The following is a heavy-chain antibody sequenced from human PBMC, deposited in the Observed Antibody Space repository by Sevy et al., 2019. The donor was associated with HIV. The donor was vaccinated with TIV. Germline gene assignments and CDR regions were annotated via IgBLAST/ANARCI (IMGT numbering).Heavy chain of an antibody. CDR1: GYTFTRYE. V-gene: IGHV1-8*01. CDR2: MNPNSGDT. D-gene: IGHD3-10*01. Sequence: ASVKVSCKASGYTFTRYEINWVRQATGQGLEWMGWMNPNSGDTGSVQKFQGRVTMTRNTSISKAYMELRSLRSDETAVYYCARAIGTTVVTPVDYWGQGTLVTVSS. CDR3: ARAIGTTVVTPVDY. J-gene: IGHJ4*02.